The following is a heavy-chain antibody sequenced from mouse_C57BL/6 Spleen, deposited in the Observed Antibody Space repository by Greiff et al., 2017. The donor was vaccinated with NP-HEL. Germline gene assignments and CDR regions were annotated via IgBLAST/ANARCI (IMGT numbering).Heavy chain of an antibody. CDR3: ARGDSSGYWFAY. J-gene: IGHJ3*01. Sequence: QVQLQQPGAELVRPGSSVKLSCKASGYTFTSYWMDWVKQRPGQGLEWIGNIYPSDSETQYNQKFKDKATLTVDKYSSTAYMLLSSLTSDDSSVYYCARGDSSGYWFAYWGQGTLVTVSA. CDR2: IYPSDSET. V-gene: IGHV1-61*01. CDR1: GYTFTSYW. D-gene: IGHD3-2*02.